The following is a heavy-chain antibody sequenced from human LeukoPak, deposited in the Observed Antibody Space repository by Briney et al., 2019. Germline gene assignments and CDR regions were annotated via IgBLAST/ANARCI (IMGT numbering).Heavy chain of an antibody. CDR2: ISSSSSPI. D-gene: IGHD6-19*01. V-gene: IGHV3-48*01. J-gene: IGHJ6*03. CDR3: ARDHFGSGWYGYYYYYMDV. CDR1: GFTFSSYS. Sequence: GGSLRLSCAASGFTFSSYSMNWVRQAPGKGLEWVSYISSSSSPIYYADSVKGRFTISRDNAKNSLYLQMNSLRAEDTAVYYCARDHFGSGWYGYYYYYMDVWGKGTTVTISS.